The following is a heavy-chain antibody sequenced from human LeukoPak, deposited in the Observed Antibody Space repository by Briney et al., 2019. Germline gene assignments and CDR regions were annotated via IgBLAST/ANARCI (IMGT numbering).Heavy chain of an antibody. CDR1: GFTISSYW. CDR2: IKQDGSEK. J-gene: IGHJ4*02. V-gene: IGHV3-7*03. CDR3: ARAGGGVFDY. D-gene: IGHD3-16*01. Sequence: GGSLRLSCVDSGFTISSYWMSWVGQARGKGLEWVANIKQDGSEKYYVDSVKGRFTISRDDAKNSLYLQMNSLRAEDTAVYYCARAGGGVFDYWGQGTLVTVSS.